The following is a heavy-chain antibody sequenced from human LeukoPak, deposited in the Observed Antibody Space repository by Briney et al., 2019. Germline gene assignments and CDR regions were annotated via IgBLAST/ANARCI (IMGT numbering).Heavy chain of an antibody. CDR3: VRGRGASYHDVLQI. D-gene: IGHD2-15*01. V-gene: IGHV1-3*03. CDR2: INIGNGNT. Sequence: ASVKVSCKASGYTFNIYAMHWVRQAPGQGLEWMGWINIGNGNTKYSREVEGRVIITRDTSARTVYMELTSLRPEDMAVYYCVRGRGASYHDVLQIWGQGTTPIVSS. CDR1: GYTFNIYA. J-gene: IGHJ3*02.